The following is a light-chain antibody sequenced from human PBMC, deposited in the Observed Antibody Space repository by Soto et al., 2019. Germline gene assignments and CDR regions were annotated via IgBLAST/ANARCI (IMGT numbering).Light chain of an antibody. CDR2: DVS. Sequence: QSVLTQPASVSGSPGQSITISCTGTSSDVGGYNYVSWYQQHPGKAPKLMIYDVSNRPSGVSNRFSGSKSGNTASLTNSGLQGEDEADYYCSSYTSSSTLYVFGSGTKLTVL. V-gene: IGLV2-14*01. CDR1: SSDVGGYNY. CDR3: SSYTSSSTLYV. J-gene: IGLJ1*01.